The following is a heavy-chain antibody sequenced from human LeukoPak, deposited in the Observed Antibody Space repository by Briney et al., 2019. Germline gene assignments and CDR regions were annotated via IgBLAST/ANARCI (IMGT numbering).Heavy chain of an antibody. CDR2: IYENGGTT. V-gene: IGHV3-23*01. CDR1: GFTFRSHA. D-gene: IGHD2-21*01. Sequence: GGSLRLTCVGSGFTFRSHAMSWVRQAPEKGLEFVSGIYENGGTTYYADSVKGRFSISRDNSKNTLYLQMDSLRGEDTAVYYCAKDFRIGYSAHFDYWGQGALVTVSS. J-gene: IGHJ4*02. CDR3: AKDFRIGYSAHFDY.